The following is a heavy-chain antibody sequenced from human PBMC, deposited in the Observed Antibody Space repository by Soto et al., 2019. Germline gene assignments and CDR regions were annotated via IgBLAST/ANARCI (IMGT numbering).Heavy chain of an antibody. CDR2: ISYDGSNK. V-gene: IGHV3-30*18. CDR1: GFTFSSYG. J-gene: IGHJ6*02. D-gene: IGHD5-18*01. CDR3: AKQLAWLPNYYYYGMDV. Sequence: PGGSLRLSCAASGFTFSSYGMHWVRQAPGKGLEWVAVISYDGSNKYYADSVKGRFTISRDNSKNTLYLQMNSLRAEDTAVYYCAKQLAWLPNYYYYGMDVWGQGTTVTVS.